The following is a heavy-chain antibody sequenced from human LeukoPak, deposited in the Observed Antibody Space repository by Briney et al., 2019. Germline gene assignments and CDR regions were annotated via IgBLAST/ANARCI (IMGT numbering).Heavy chain of an antibody. J-gene: IGHJ4*02. CDR3: ARALGMAEAGSAGY. V-gene: IGHV1-2*02. Sequence: GASVKVSCKASGYTFTGYNIHWVRQAPGQGLEWMGWINPNTGGTTFAQKFQGRVTMTRDTSISTAYMELSSLRSDDTAVYYCARALGMAEAGSAGYWGQGTLVTASS. CDR1: GYTFTGYN. D-gene: IGHD6-19*01. CDR2: INPNTGGT.